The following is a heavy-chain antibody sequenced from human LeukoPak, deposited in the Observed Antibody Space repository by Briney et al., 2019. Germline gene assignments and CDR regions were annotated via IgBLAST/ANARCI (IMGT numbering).Heavy chain of an antibody. V-gene: IGHV4-59*05. CDR3: ARRRSGSYGNFDY. CDR1: GGSISSYY. CDR2: IYYSGST. Sequence: SETLSLTCTVSGGSISSYYWSWIRQPPGKGLEWIGSIYYSGSTYYNPSLKSRVTISIDMSKNQFSLKLSSVTAADTAVYYCARRRSGSYGNFDYWGQGTPVTVSS. D-gene: IGHD1-26*01. J-gene: IGHJ4*02.